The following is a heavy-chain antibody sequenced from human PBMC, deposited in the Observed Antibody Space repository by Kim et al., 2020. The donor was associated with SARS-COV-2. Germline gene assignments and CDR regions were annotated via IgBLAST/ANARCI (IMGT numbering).Heavy chain of an antibody. J-gene: IGHJ4*02. CDR3: ARLRVWFGELYIDY. CDR2: IYTSGST. Sequence: SETLSLTCTVSGGSISSYYWSWIRQPAGKGLEWIGRIYTSGSTNYNPSLKSRVTMSVDTSKNQFSLKLSSVTAADTAVYYCARLRVWFGELYIDYWGQGTLVTVSS. CDR1: GGSISSYY. D-gene: IGHD3-10*01. V-gene: IGHV4-4*07.